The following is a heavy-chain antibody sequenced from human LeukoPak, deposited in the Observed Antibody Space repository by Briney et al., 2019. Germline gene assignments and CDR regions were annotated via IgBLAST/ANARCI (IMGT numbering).Heavy chain of an antibody. CDR1: GFTVSSNY. J-gene: IGHJ4*02. Sequence: GGSLRLSCAASGFTVSSNYMSWVRQAPGKGLEWVSVIYSGGSTYHADSVKGRFTISRDNSKNTLYLQMNSQRAEDTAVYYCAREGYSSSWNYWGQGTLVTVSS. V-gene: IGHV3-53*01. CDR3: AREGYSSSWNY. D-gene: IGHD6-13*01. CDR2: IYSGGST.